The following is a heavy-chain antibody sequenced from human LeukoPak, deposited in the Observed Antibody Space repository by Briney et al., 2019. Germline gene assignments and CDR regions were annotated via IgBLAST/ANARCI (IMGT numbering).Heavy chain of an antibody. D-gene: IGHD2/OR15-2a*01. CDR2: IYHSGST. J-gene: IGHJ4*02. CDR1: GGSISTYY. V-gene: IGHV4-59*01. CDR3: ARGGFYASPIGY. Sequence: SETLSLTCTLSGGSISTYYWSWIRQPPGKGLEWIGYIYHSGSTNYNPSLKSRVTISVDTSKNQFSLKLSSVTAADTAVYYCARGGFYASPIGYWGQGAVVTVSS.